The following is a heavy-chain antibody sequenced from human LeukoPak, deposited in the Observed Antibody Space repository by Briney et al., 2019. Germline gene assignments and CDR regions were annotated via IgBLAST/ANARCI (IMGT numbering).Heavy chain of an antibody. CDR2: ISAYNGNT. CDR1: GYTFTSYG. D-gene: IGHD4-17*01. Sequence: GASVKVSCKASGYTFTSYGISWVRQAPGQGLEWMGWISAYNGNTNYAQKLQGRVTMTTDTSTSTAYMELRSLRSDDTAVYYCARDQDDYGDYGYYYYGMDVWGQGTTVTVSS. CDR3: ARDQDDYGDYGYYYYGMDV. J-gene: IGHJ6*02. V-gene: IGHV1-18*01.